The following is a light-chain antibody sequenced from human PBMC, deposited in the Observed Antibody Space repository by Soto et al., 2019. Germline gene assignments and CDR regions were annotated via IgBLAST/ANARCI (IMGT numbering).Light chain of an antibody. CDR2: GAS. CDR3: QQYSSTIWT. J-gene: IGKJ1*01. CDR1: QSISSSY. Sequence: EIVLTQSPGTLSLSPGERTTLSCRASQSISSSYLAWYQQKPGQAPRLLVYGASSRATGIPDRFSGSGSGTDFTLTISRLEPEDFALYYCQQYSSTIWTLGQGTKVDIK. V-gene: IGKV3-20*01.